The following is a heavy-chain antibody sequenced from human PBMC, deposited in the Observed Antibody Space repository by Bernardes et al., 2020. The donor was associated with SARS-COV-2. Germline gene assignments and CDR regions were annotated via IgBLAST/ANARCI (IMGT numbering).Heavy chain of an antibody. V-gene: IGHV3-74*01. Sequence: GGSLRLSCAASGFTFSSYWMHWVRQAPGKGLVWVSRINSDGRTTSYADSVQGRFTISRDNAKNMLYLQMNSLRAEDTAVYYCVRGPGGGYGRFECWGEGALVCVYS. D-gene: IGHD5-12*01. CDR2: INSDGRTT. CDR3: VRGPGGGYGRFEC. CDR1: GFTFSSYW. J-gene: IGHJ4*02.